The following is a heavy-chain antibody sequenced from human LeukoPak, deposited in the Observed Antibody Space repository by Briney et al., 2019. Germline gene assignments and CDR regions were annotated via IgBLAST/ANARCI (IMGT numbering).Heavy chain of an antibody. CDR1: GYTFTGYW. V-gene: IGHV1-2*02. D-gene: IGHD5-12*01. J-gene: IGHJ4*02. CDR3: ARAPLRGGYDSVYFDY. CDR2: ISPSGGST. Sequence: ASVKLSCKAFGYTFTGYWMHWVRQAPGQGPEWMGVISPSGGSTIYAQKFQGRVTMTRDTSISTAYMELSRLRSDDTAVYYCARAPLRGGYDSVYFDYWGQGTLVTVSS.